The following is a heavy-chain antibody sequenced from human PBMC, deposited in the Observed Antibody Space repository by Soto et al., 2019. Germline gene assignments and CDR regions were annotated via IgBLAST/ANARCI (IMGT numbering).Heavy chain of an antibody. CDR1: GFTFDDYA. J-gene: IGHJ4*02. V-gene: IGHV3-9*01. Sequence: EVQLVESGGGLVQPGRSLRLSCAASGFTFDDYAMHWVRQAPGKGLEWVSGISWNSGSIGYADSVKGRFTNSRDNAKNSLYLQMNSLRAEDTALYYCAKAFSGIAVAGPFDYWGQGTLVTVSS. CDR3: AKAFSGIAVAGPFDY. D-gene: IGHD6-19*01. CDR2: ISWNSGSI.